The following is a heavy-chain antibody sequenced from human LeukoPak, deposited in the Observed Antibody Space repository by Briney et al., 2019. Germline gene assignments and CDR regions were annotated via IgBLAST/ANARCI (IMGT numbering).Heavy chain of an antibody. V-gene: IGHV3-73*01. CDR2: IRSKANSYAT. J-gene: IGHJ4*02. Sequence: GGSLRLSCAASGFTFSGSAMHWVRQASGKGLEWVGRIRSKANSYATAYAASVKGRFTISRDDSKNTAYLQMNSLRAEDTAVYYCAKGGELYYYDSSGYYLLFDYWGQGTLVTVSS. D-gene: IGHD3-22*01. CDR3: AKGGELYYYDSSGYYLLFDY. CDR1: GFTFSGSA.